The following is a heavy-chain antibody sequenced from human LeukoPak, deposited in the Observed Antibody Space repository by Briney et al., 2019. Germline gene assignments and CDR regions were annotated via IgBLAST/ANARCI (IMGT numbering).Heavy chain of an antibody. J-gene: IGHJ4*02. V-gene: IGHV3-7*01. CDR1: GFTFSNYW. D-gene: IGHD2-2*01. CDR2: IKQDGSEK. CDR3: TRMVWRSRPFDY. Sequence: GGPLRLSCAASGFTFSNYWISWVRQAPGKGLEWVANIKQDGSEKYYVDSVKGRFTISRDNAKNSEYLQVNSLRAEDTAVYYCTRMVWRSRPFDYWGQGTLVTVSS.